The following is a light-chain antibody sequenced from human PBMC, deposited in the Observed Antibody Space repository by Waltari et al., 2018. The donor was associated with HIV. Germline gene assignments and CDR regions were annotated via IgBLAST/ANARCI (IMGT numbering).Light chain of an antibody. J-gene: IGLJ3*02. CDR3: SVWDDGLNGPE. V-gene: IGLV1-44*01. CDR2: SDD. CDR1: NSNIGSNT. Sequence: QSVLTQPPSASGTPGQRVTISCSGSNSNIGSNTVSWYQQLPGTAPKLLIYSDDRRPAGVPDRSSGSKAGTSAALSIRGLQSEDEADYYCSVWDDGLNGPEFGGGTKLTVL.